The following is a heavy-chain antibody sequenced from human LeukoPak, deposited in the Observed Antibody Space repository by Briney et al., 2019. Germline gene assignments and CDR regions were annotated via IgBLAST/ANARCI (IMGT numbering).Heavy chain of an antibody. Sequence: GGSLILSCSASGFTFSSYAMTWVRQAPGKVLEWVSYIISSSSTIYYGDSVKGRFTISRDNAKNSLYLQLNSLRAEGTAVYYCASGRIQLWDWGQGTLVTASS. J-gene: IGHJ4*02. V-gene: IGHV3-48*01. D-gene: IGHD5-18*01. CDR2: IISSSSTI. CDR1: GFTFSSYA. CDR3: ASGRIQLWD.